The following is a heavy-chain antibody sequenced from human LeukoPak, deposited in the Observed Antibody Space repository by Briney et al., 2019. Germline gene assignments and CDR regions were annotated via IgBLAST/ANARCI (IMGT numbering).Heavy chain of an antibody. CDR3: AKLDSSGWSRPFDY. CDR1: GFTFSSYA. CDR2: MSHDGSNK. Sequence: GGSLRLSCAASGFTFSSYAMHWVRQAPGKGLEWVAVMSHDGSNKYYGDPVKGRFTISRDNSKNTLYLQMNGLRAEDTAVYYCAKLDSSGWSRPFDYWGQGTLVTVSS. V-gene: IGHV3-30*18. J-gene: IGHJ4*02. D-gene: IGHD6-19*01.